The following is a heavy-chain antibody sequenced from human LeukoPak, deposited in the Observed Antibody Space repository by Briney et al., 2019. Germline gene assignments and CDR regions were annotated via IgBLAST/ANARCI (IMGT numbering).Heavy chain of an antibody. J-gene: IGHJ4*02. Sequence: GGSLRLSCAASGFTFSSYSMNWVRQAPGKGLEWVAFIRYDGSNKYYADSVKGRFTISRDNSKNTLYLQMNSLRAEDTAVYYCEILYGSGSYYNANWGQGTLVTVSS. D-gene: IGHD3-10*01. V-gene: IGHV3-30*02. CDR2: IRYDGSNK. CDR1: GFTFSSYS. CDR3: EILYGSGSYYNAN.